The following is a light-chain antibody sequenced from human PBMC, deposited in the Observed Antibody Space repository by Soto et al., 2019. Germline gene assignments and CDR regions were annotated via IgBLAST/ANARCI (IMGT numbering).Light chain of an antibody. CDR2: KAS. CDR3: QQYHSRWT. J-gene: IGKJ1*01. V-gene: IGKV1-5*03. CDR1: QTIDTW. Sequence: DIPMTQSPSTLSASVGDRVTITCRASQTIDTWLAWYQQKPGKAPNLLIYKASTLQSGAPSRFSGSGSGTEFTLTISSLQPDDFATYYCQQYHSRWTFGQGTKVEIK.